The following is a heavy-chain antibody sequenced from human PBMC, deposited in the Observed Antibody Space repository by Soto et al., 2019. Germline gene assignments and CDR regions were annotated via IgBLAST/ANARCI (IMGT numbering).Heavy chain of an antibody. CDR3: ARGPPIKDIVVVPAATAIDY. CDR1: GGSFSGYY. J-gene: IGHJ4*02. D-gene: IGHD2-2*01. V-gene: IGHV4-34*01. Sequence: PSETLSLTCAVYGGSFSGYYWSWIRQPPGKGLERIGEINHSGSTNYNPSLKSRVTISVDTSKNQFSLKLSSVTAADTAVYYCARGPPIKDIVVVPAATAIDYWGQGTLVTVSS. CDR2: INHSGST.